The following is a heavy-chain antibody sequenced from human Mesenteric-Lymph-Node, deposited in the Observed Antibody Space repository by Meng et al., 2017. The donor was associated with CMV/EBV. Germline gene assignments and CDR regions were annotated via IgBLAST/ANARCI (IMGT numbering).Heavy chain of an antibody. V-gene: IGHV1-2*06. J-gene: IGHJ4*02. CDR2: IDPNSGGT. Sequence: KVSCKASGSTFTGYYMHWVRQAPGQGLEWMGRIDPNSGGTNYAQNFQGRVTMTRDTSISTAYMELSRLGSDDTAIYYCATIASDRYYWGQGTLVTVSS. CDR1: GSTFTGYY. CDR3: ATIASDRYY. D-gene: IGHD6-13*01.